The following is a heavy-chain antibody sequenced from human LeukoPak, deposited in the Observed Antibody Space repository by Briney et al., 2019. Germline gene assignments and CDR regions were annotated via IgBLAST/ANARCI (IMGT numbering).Heavy chain of an antibody. V-gene: IGHV4-34*01. Sequence: SETLSLTCAAYGGSFSGYYWSWIRQPPGKGLEWIGEINHSGSTNYNPSLKSRVTISVDTSKNQFSLKLSSVTAADTAVYYCARANKPTAAGTGAIFFYWGQGTLVTVSS. CDR1: GGSFSGYY. D-gene: IGHD6-13*01. CDR2: INHSGST. J-gene: IGHJ4*02. CDR3: ARANKPTAAGTGAIFFY.